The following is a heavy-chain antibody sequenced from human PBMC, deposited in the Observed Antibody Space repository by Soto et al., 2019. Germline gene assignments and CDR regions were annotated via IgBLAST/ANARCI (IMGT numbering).Heavy chain of an antibody. V-gene: IGHV4-34*01. CDR1: GGSFSGYY. CDR3: AGQTYDFWSGYLNFDY. J-gene: IGHJ4*02. D-gene: IGHD3-3*01. Sequence: PSETLSLTCAVYGGSFSGYYWSWIRQPPGKGLEWIGEIYHSGSTNYNPSLKSRVTISVDKSKNQFSLKLSSVTAADTAVYYCAGQTYDFWSGYLNFDYWGQGTLVTVSS. CDR2: IYHSGST.